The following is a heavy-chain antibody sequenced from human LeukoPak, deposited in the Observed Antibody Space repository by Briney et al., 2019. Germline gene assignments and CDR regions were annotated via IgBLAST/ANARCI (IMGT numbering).Heavy chain of an antibody. V-gene: IGHV4-31*03. J-gene: IGHJ4*02. D-gene: IGHD3-16*02. CDR2: IYYSGST. CDR3: ARAGPFIPNYFAY. Sequence: SQTLSLTCIVSGGSIGSGGYYWGWIRQHPGKGLEWIGYIYYSGSTYYNPSLKSRVTISVDTSKNQFSLKLSSVTAADTAVYYCARAGPFIPNYFAYWGQGTLVTVSS. CDR1: GGSIGSGGYY.